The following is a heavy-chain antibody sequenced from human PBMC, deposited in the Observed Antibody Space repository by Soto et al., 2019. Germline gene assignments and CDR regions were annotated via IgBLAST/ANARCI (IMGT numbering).Heavy chain of an antibody. CDR1: GGSLSSSAYS. CDR2: IYQSGST. D-gene: IGHD3-22*01. J-gene: IGHJ3*02. Sequence: QMHLQESGSGLVKPSQTLSLTCAVSGGSLSSSAYSWSWIRQPPGKGLEWIGFIYQSGSTYYNPSLKSRVTMSLDRPKNQFSLKQSSVTAAETAVYYCARELLFYDSDGFSWDDAFDIWGQGTMVTVSS. CDR3: ARELLFYDSDGFSWDDAFDI. V-gene: IGHV4-30-2*01.